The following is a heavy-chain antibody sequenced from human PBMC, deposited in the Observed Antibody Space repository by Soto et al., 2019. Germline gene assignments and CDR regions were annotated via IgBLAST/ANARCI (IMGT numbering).Heavy chain of an antibody. Sequence: EVQLLESGGGLVQPGGSLRLSCEASGFTFSSYAMSWVRQAPGKGLEWVSAISGSGGSTYYGGSMKGRFTISRDNSKNRLYLKKNSLRDEDTAVYYCATSYDFGSGYHYYYYCYGIDVWGQGTTVTVSS. CDR1: GFTFSSYA. CDR3: ATSYDFGSGYHYYYYCYGIDV. J-gene: IGHJ6*02. D-gene: IGHD3-3*01. V-gene: IGHV3-23*01. CDR2: ISGSGGST.